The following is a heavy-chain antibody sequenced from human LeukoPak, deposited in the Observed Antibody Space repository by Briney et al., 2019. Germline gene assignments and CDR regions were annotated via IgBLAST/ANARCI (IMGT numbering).Heavy chain of an antibody. D-gene: IGHD3-22*01. CDR3: ARHQPNYDSSGYYLYYFDY. V-gene: IGHV4-59*08. CDR1: GGSISSYY. CDR2: IYYSGST. J-gene: IGHJ4*02. Sequence: SETLSLTCTVSGGSISSYYWSWIRQPPGKGLEWIGYIYYSGSTNYNPSLKSRVTISVDTSKNQFSLKLSSVTAADTAVYYCARHQPNYDSSGYYLYYFDYWGQGTLVTVSS.